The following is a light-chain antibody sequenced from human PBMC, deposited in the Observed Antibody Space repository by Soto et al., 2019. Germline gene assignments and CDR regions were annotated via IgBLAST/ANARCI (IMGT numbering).Light chain of an antibody. CDR2: DNN. Sequence: QSVLTQPPSVSAAPGQKVTISRSGSSSNIGNNYVSWYQQLPGTAPKLLIYDNNKRPSGIPDRFSGSKSGTSATLGITGLQTGDEAAYYCATWDSSLSAGVFGGGTKLTVL. V-gene: IGLV1-51*01. J-gene: IGLJ2*01. CDR3: ATWDSSLSAGV. CDR1: SSNIGNNY.